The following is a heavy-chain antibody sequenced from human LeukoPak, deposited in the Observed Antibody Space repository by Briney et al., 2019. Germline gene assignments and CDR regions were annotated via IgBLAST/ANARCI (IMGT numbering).Heavy chain of an antibody. J-gene: IGHJ3*02. CDR3: ARGSSSWSDAFDI. CDR1: GLTFYTYA. CDR2: ISGRDGRT. Sequence: GGSLRLSCEVSGLTFYTYAMSWVRQAPGKGLEWVSAISGRDGRTYYSDSVKGRFTISRDNSKNTLYLQMNSLRAEDTAVYYCARGSSSWSDAFDIWGQGTMVTVSS. D-gene: IGHD6-13*01. V-gene: IGHV3-23*01.